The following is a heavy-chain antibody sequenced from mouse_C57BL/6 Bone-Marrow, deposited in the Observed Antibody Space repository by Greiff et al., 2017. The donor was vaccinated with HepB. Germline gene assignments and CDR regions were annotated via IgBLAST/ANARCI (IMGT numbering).Heavy chain of an antibody. V-gene: IGHV3-6*01. CDR1: GYSITSGYY. J-gene: IGHJ1*03. Sequence: ESGPGLVKPSQSLSLTCSVTGYSITSGYYWNWIRQFPGNKLEWMGYISYDGSNNYNPSLKNRISITLDTSKNQFFLKLNSVTTEDTATYYCARDPENYYGSSYWYFDVWGTGTTVTVSS. CDR3: ARDPENYYGSSYWYFDV. CDR2: ISYDGSN. D-gene: IGHD1-1*01.